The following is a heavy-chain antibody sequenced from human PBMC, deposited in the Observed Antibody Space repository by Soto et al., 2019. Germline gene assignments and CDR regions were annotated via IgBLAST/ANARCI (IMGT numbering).Heavy chain of an antibody. CDR2: IYYSGST. J-gene: IGHJ5*02. Sequence: SETLSLTCTVSGGSISSGDYYWSWIRQPPGKGLGWIGYIYYSGSTYYNPSLKSRVTISVDTSKNQFSLKLSSVTAADTAVYYCARVAGYSINWFDPWGQGTLVTVSS. CDR1: GGSISSGDYY. CDR3: ARVAGYSINWFDP. D-gene: IGHD4-4*01. V-gene: IGHV4-30-4*01.